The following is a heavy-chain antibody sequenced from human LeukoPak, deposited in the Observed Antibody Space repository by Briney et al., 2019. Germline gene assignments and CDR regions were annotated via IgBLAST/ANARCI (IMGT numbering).Heavy chain of an antibody. J-gene: IGHJ4*02. Sequence: SETLSLTCTVSGGSISSYYWSWIRQPPRKGLEWVGYIHYTGSTNYNPSLKSRVTISVDTSKNQFSLKLSSVTAADTAVYYCASPRAERSTWYAVDYWGQGTLVTVSA. CDR2: IHYTGST. CDR1: GGSISSYY. V-gene: IGHV4-59*01. CDR3: ASPRAERSTWYAVDY. D-gene: IGHD6-13*01.